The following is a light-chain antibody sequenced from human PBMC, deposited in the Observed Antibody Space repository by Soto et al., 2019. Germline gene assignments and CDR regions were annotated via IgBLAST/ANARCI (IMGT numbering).Light chain of an antibody. CDR2: GAS. CDR1: QSVSSSY. CDR3: QQYGSSPYT. J-gene: IGKJ2*01. V-gene: IGKV3-20*01. Sequence: EIVLTQSPGTLSLSPGERATLSCRASQSVSSSYLAWYQQKPGQAPRLLIYGASSRATGIPDRFSGSGSGTDFTLTISRLEPEGFAVYYCQQYGSSPYTFGQGTKLVIK.